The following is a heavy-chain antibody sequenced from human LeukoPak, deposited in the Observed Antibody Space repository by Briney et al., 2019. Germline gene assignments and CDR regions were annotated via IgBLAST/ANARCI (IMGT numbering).Heavy chain of an antibody. CDR1: GYSLTELS. CDR2: FDPEHGDT. Sequence: ASVKVSCKVSGYSLTELSMHWVRQAPGKGLEWMGSFDPEHGDTIYAQRLRGRVTMTEDTSTDTAYMELSSLRSEDTAVYYCATEDLIAAVDTGLDYWGQGTPVTVSS. D-gene: IGHD6-13*01. V-gene: IGHV1-24*01. CDR3: ATEDLIAAVDTGLDY. J-gene: IGHJ4*02.